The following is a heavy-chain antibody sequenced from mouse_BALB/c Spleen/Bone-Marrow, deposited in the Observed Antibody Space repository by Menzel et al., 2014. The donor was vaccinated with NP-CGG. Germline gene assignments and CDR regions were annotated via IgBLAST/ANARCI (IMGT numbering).Heavy chain of an antibody. CDR3: ARSLRWYFDV. D-gene: IGHD1-1*01. Sequence: QVQLKESGAELARPGASVKMSCKAPGYTFTSYTMHWVKQRPGQGLGWIGYINPSSGYTNYNQKFKDKATLTADKSSSTAYVQLSSLTPEDSAVYYCARSLRWYFDVWGAGTTVTVSS. CDR1: GYTFTSYT. V-gene: IGHV1-4*01. J-gene: IGHJ1*01. CDR2: INPSSGYT.